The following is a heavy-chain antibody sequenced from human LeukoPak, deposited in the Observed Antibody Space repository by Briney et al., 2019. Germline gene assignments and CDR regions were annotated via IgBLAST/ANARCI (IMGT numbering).Heavy chain of an antibody. Sequence: KPSETLSLTCAVYGGSFSGYYWSWIRQPPGKGLEWIGEINHSGSTNYNPSLKSRVTISVDTSKNQFSLNLSSVTAADTAVYYCARGVLTGYYGDFDYWGQGTLVTVSS. CDR3: ARGVLTGYYGDFDY. V-gene: IGHV4-34*01. CDR2: INHSGST. J-gene: IGHJ4*02. CDR1: GGSFSGYY. D-gene: IGHD3-9*01.